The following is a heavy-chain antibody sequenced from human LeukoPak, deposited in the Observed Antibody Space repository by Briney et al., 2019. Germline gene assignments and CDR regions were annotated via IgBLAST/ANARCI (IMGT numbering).Heavy chain of an antibody. D-gene: IGHD3-10*01. CDR2: ISPSGST. CDR3: ARGRLMVRGVDMDV. Sequence: SETLSLTCTVSGGSINGGNYYWTWLRQPAGKGLEWIGRISPSGSTNHNPSLTSRVTISVDTSKNQFSLKLSSVTAADTAVYYCARGRLMVRGVDMDVWGKGTTVTVSS. CDR1: GGSINGGNYY. J-gene: IGHJ6*03. V-gene: IGHV4-61*02.